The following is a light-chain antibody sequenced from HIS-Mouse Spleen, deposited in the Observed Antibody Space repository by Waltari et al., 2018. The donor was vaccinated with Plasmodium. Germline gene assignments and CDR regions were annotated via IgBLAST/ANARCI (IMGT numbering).Light chain of an antibody. CDR1: QSVSSY. CDR2: DAS. CDR3: QQRSNWPPLT. J-gene: IGKJ4*01. Sequence: EIVLTQSPATLSLSPGERATLSCSASQSVSSYLAWYQQKTGQAPRLLIYDASNRATGIPARFSCSGSGTDFTLTISSLEPEDFAVYYCQQRSNWPPLTFGGGTKVEIK. V-gene: IGKV3-11*01.